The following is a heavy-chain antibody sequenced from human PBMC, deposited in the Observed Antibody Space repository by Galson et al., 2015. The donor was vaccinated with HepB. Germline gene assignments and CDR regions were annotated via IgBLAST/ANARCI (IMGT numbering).Heavy chain of an antibody. CDR1: GGSISSGGYY. CDR2: IYYSGST. D-gene: IGHD5-12*01. CDR3: AGEYSGYPPYFDY. Sequence: QVQLQESGPGLVKPSQTLSLTCTVSGGSISSGGYYWSWIRQHPGKGLEWIGYIYYSGSTYYNPSLKSRVTISVDKSKNQFSLKLSSVTAADTAVYYCAGEYSGYPPYFDYWGQGTLVTVSS. J-gene: IGHJ4*02. V-gene: IGHV4-31*03.